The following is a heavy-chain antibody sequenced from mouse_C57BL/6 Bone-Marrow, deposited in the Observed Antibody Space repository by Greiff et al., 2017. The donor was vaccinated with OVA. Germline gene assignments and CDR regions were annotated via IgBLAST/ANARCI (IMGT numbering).Heavy chain of an antibody. D-gene: IGHD1-1*01. J-gene: IGHJ3*01. CDR2: INPGSGGT. Sequence: VQLQESGAELVRPGTSVKVSCKASGYAFTNYLIEWVKQRPGQGLEWIGVINPGSGGTNYNEKFKGKATLTADKSSSTAYMQLSSLTSEDSAVYFCASSYYYGSSRSWFAYWGQGTLVTVSA. CDR3: ASSYYYGSSRSWFAY. V-gene: IGHV1-54*01. CDR1: GYAFTNYL.